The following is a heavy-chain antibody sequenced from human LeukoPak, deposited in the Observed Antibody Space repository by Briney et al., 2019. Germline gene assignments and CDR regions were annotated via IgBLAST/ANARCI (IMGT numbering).Heavy chain of an antibody. D-gene: IGHD4-17*01. CDR2: MNPNSGNT. CDR3: ARVPNYGDYEGYFDY. J-gene: IGHJ4*02. V-gene: IGHV1-8*01. Sequence: ASVKVSCKASGYTFTSYDIHWVRQATGQGLEWMGWMNPNSGNTGYAQKLQGRVTMTTDTSTSTAYMELRSLRSDDTAVYYCARVPNYGDYEGYFDYWGQGTLVTVSS. CDR1: GYTFTSYD.